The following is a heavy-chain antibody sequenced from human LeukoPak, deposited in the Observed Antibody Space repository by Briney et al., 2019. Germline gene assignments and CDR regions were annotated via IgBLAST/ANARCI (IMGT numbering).Heavy chain of an antibody. J-gene: IGHJ3*02. V-gene: IGHV1-8*01. CDR3: VFSSGWYLHDRAFDI. CDR2: MNPNSGNT. D-gene: IGHD6-13*01. Sequence: ASVNVSFKPSGYSFTSYDINWVRQATGQGLEWMGWMNPNSGNTGYAQQFQGRVTITRDTSIRTAYMELTRLRSEDTAVYYCVFSSGWYLHDRAFDIWGQGTTVTVSS. CDR1: GYSFTSYD.